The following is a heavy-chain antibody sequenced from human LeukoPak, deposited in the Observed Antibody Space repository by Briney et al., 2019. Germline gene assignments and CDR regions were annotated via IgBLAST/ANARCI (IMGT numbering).Heavy chain of an antibody. CDR1: GGSISSSSYY. CDR2: IYYSGST. CDR3: ARGKRRGAGSFDY. V-gene: IGHV4-39*01. Sequence: SETLSLTCTVSGGSISSSSYYWGWIRQPPGKGLEWIGSIYYSGSTYYNPSLKSRVTISVDTSKNQFSLKLSSVTAADTAVYYCARGKRRGAGSFDYWGQGTLVTVSS. D-gene: IGHD4-17*01. J-gene: IGHJ4*02.